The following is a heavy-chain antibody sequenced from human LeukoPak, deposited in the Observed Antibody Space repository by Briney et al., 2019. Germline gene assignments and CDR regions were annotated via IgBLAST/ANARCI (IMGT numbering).Heavy chain of an antibody. CDR1: GFTFSSYS. J-gene: IGHJ4*02. CDR2: ISSSSSYI. D-gene: IGHD2-2*01. V-gene: IGHV3-21*03. CDR3: TTKYQETPAAILFDY. Sequence: GGSLRLSCAASGFTFSSYSMNWVRQAPGKGLEWVSSISSSSSYIYYADSVKGRFTISRDNAKNSLYLQMNSLKTEDTALYYCTTKYQETPAAILFDYWGQGTLVTVSS.